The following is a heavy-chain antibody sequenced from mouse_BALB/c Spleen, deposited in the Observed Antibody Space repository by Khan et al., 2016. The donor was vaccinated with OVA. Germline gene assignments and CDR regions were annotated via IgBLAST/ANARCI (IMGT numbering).Heavy chain of an antibody. CDR2: VNPNTDNT. CDR3: ARGYDFFAY. CDR1: GYSFTLYY. Sequence: VQLKESGPDLVKPGASVKISCKASGYSFTLYYMSWVKQSYGKSLEWIGRVNPNTDNTNYNQEFKGQAILTVDKSSNTAYMELRSLTSEDSAVYGCARGYDFFAYWGQGTLVTVSA. D-gene: IGHD2-14*01. V-gene: IGHV1-26*01. J-gene: IGHJ3*01.